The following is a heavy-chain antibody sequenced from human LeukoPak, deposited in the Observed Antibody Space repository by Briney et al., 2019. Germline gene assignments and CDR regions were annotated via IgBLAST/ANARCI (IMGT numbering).Heavy chain of an antibody. V-gene: IGHV4-39*01. CDR3: ARHGRWELRYYFDY. J-gene: IGHJ4*02. CDR1: GGSISSSSYY. Sequence: PSETLSLTCTVSGGSISSSSYYWGWIRQPPGKGLERIGSIYYSGSTYYNPSLKSRVTISVDTSKNQFSLKLSSVTAADTAVYYCARHGRWELRYYFDYWGQGTLVTVSS. CDR2: IYYSGST. D-gene: IGHD1-26*01.